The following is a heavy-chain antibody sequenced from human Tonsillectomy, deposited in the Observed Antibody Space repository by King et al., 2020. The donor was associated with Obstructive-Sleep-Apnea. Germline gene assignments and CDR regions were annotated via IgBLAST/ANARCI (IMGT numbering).Heavy chain of an antibody. CDR1: GYTFTSYA. J-gene: IGHJ4*02. CDR2: INAGNGNT. Sequence: QLVQSGAEVKKPGASVKVSCKASGYTFTSYAMHWVRQAPGQRLEWMGWINAGNGNTKYSQKFQGRVTITRDTSASTAYMELSSLRSEDTAVYYCARDEEVDIVVLPLYYWGQGTLVTVSS. D-gene: IGHD2-2*03. V-gene: IGHV1-3*01. CDR3: ARDEEVDIVVLPLYY.